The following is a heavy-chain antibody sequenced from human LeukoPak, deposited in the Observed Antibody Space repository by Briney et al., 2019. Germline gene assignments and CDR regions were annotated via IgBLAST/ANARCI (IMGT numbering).Heavy chain of an antibody. CDR3: ARAPYSTGRGYYFDY. D-gene: IGHD2-8*02. CDR1: VLXFSYYW. V-gene: IGHV3-74*01. J-gene: IGHJ4*02. Sequence: PGRSLRLSCAASVLXFSYYWIHWVRQAPGKGVVWVSRINHHGSSTTYSDSVKGRFTISRDNAKNMLYLQMNSLRAEDTAVYFCARAPYSTGRGYYFDYWGQGALVTVSS. CDR2: INHHGSST.